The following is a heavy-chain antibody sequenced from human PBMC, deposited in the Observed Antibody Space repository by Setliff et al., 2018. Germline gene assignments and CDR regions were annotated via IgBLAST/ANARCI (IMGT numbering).Heavy chain of an antibody. CDR3: AREGQLLLQGEYSDAFDI. J-gene: IGHJ3*02. V-gene: IGHV3-48*01. CDR2: ISNSNSI. CDR1: GFIFSDYA. Sequence: QPGGSLRLSCAASGFIFSDYAMNWVRQAPGKGLEWLSYISNSNSIHYADSVKGRFTISRDNAKNSLSLQMNSLGAEDTAVYYCAREGQLLLQGEYSDAFDIWGQGTKVTV. D-gene: IGHD2-15*01.